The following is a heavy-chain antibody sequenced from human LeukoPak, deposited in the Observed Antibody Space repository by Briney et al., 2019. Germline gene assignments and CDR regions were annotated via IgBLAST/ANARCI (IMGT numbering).Heavy chain of an antibody. CDR2: ISGSGGST. J-gene: IGHJ4*02. Sequence: GGSLRLSCAAPGFTFSSYAMSWVRQAPGKGLEWVSAISGSGGSTYYADSVKGRFTISRDNSKNTLYLQMNSLRAEDTAVYYCAKDPTYYDSSVVDYWGQGTLVTVSS. D-gene: IGHD3-22*01. V-gene: IGHV3-23*01. CDR3: AKDPTYYDSSVVDY. CDR1: GFTFSSYA.